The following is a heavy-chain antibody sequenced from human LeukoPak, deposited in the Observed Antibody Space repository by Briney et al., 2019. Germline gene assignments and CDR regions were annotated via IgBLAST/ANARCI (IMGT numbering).Heavy chain of an antibody. J-gene: IGHJ5*02. Sequence: GGSLRLSCEATGFIFSNYWMAWVRQAPGKGLEWVSAISGSGATTFYADSVKGRFTISRDISENTLYLQMDSLRAEDTALYYCAKGGSTTDTRNNWFDPWGQGTLVTVSS. CDR3: AKGGSTTDTRNNWFDP. CDR2: ISGSGATT. V-gene: IGHV3-23*01. D-gene: IGHD1-1*01. CDR1: GFIFSNYW.